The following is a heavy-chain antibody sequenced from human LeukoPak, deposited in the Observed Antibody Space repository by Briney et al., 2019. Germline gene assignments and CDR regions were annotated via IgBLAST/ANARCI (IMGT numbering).Heavy chain of an antibody. D-gene: IGHD1-26*01. V-gene: IGHV4-59*01. J-gene: IGHJ4*02. CDR2: IYYSGST. Sequence: PSETLSLTCTVSGGSISSYYWSWIRQPPGKGLEWIGYIYYSGSTNYNPSLKSRVTISVDTSKNQSSLKLSSVTAADTAVYYCARGRWNSGSYYDYWGQGTLVTVSS. CDR3: ARGRWNSGSYYDY. CDR1: GGSISSYY.